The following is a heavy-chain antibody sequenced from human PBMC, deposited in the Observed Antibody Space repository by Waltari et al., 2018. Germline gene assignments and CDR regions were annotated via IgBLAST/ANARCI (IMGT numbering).Heavy chain of an antibody. CDR3: AGWVTYTSDWHGSLAP. V-gene: IGHV3-48*03. J-gene: IGHJ5*02. Sequence: EVQLVESGGGLVPPGGSLRLSCAAPGSTFSSYDMNWVRQAPGKGLEWISYSNRNGDTVYYADSVRGRFTISRDNAKNSLYLQMNTLRPEDTAIYYCAGWVTYTSDWHGSLAPWGQGTLVTVSS. CDR1: GSTFSSYD. CDR2: SNRNGDTV. D-gene: IGHD6-19*01.